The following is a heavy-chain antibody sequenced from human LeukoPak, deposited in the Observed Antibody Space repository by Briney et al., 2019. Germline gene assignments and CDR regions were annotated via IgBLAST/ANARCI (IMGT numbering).Heavy chain of an antibody. V-gene: IGHV4-34*01. Sequence: SETLSLTCIVSGGSMNNYYWSWIRQPPGKGLEWIGEINHSGSTNYNPSLKSRVTISVDTSKNQFSLKLSSVTAADTAVYYCARLSLYPSGVVDYWGQGTLVTVSS. J-gene: IGHJ4*02. CDR3: ARLSLYPSGVVDY. CDR2: INHSGST. CDR1: GGSMNNYY. D-gene: IGHD3-16*01.